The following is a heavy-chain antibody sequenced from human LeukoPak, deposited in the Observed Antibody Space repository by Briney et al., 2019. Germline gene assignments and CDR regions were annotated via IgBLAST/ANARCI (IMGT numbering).Heavy chain of an antibody. CDR3: ARGGSGSYYYYYGMDV. CDR1: GFTFSAYS. Sequence: GGSLRLSCAASGFTFSAYSMNWVRQAPGKGLEWVSYISSSTSTMYYADSVKGRFTISRDNAKNSLSLQMDSLRDEDTAVYYCARGGSGSYYYYYGMDVWGQGTTVTVSS. V-gene: IGHV3-48*02. D-gene: IGHD3-10*01. CDR2: ISSSTSTM. J-gene: IGHJ6*02.